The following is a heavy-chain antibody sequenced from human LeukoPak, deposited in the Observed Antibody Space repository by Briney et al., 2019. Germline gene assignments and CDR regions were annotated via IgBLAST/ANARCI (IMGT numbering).Heavy chain of an antibody. D-gene: IGHD3-22*01. Sequence: SETLSLTCAVSGGSFSGYYWSWVRQPPGKGLEWIGEINHSGSTNYNPSLKSRGTISVDTSKNQFSLKLSSVTAADTAVYYCATEYYYDSSGYLHDYWGQGTLVTVSS. J-gene: IGHJ4*02. CDR1: GGSFSGYY. V-gene: IGHV4-34*01. CDR3: ATEYYYDSSGYLHDY. CDR2: INHSGST.